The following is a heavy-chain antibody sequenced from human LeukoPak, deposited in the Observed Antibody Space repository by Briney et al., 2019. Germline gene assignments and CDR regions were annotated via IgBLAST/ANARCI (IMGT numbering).Heavy chain of an antibody. CDR2: ISSSSSTI. D-gene: IGHD5-24*01. V-gene: IGHV3-48*01. CDR1: GFSFSTYT. J-gene: IGHJ4*02. CDR3: ARTFVSGDGYKVGYFDY. Sequence: GSLRLSCAASGFSFSTYTMNWVRQAPGKGLDWVSYISSSSSTIYYADSVKGRFTISRDNANNSLYLQMNSLSAEDTAVYYCARTFVSGDGYKVGYFDYWGQGTLVTVSS.